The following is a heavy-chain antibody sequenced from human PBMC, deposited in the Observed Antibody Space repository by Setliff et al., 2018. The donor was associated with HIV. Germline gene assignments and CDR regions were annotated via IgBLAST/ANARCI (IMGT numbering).Heavy chain of an antibody. V-gene: IGHV3-53*04. CDR2: IYSGGST. D-gene: IGHD3-3*01. CDR3: ARENLEWLDLPQITFDY. J-gene: IGHJ4*02. CDR1: GFTVSSNY. Sequence: PGGSLRLSCAASGFTVSSNYMSWVRQAPGKGLEWVSVIYSGGSTYYADSVKGRFTISRHNSKNTLYLQMNSLRAEDTAVYYCARENLEWLDLPQITFDYWGQGTLVTVSS.